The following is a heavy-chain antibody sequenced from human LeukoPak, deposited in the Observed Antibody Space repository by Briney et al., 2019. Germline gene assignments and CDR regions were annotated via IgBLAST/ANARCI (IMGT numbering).Heavy chain of an antibody. CDR3: ARSSYSSSSSV. CDR2: INSDGSER. Sequence: GGSLRLSCAVSGFTFSGFWMRWSRQAPGKGLEWVASINSDGSERYYADVVKGRFTISRDNAKNSLYLQINSLRAEDTAVYYCARSSYSSSSSVWGQGTMVTVSS. V-gene: IGHV3-7*03. J-gene: IGHJ3*01. CDR1: GFTFSGFW. D-gene: IGHD6-6*01.